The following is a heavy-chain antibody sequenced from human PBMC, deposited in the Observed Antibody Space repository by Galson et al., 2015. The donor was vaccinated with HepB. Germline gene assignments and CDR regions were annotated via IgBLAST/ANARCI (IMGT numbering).Heavy chain of an antibody. CDR3: AREGSKGAYDGNYLDC. CDR2: VSPHGIT. D-gene: IGHD4-23*01. CDR1: GRSISPSTYS. Sequence: LTCSLSGRSISPSTYSLGWVRDSPRNELVSVSGVSPHGITYYTPPLTSRVTSPVDTAKNQFPLTLKSVTAADTAVYYCAREGSKGAYDGNYLDCWGQGNLVTVSS. V-gene: IGHV4-39*06. J-gene: IGHJ4*02.